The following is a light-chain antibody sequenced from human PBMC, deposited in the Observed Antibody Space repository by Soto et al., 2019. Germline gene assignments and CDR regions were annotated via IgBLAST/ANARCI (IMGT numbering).Light chain of an antibody. CDR1: QSIDSNY. Sequence: EIVMTQSPGTLSLSPGETVILSCRASQSIDSNYLSWYQQKAGQAPRLLISGASTRATGIPARFSGSGSGTDFTLTISSLQAEDFAVYYCQQRSNWPWTFGQGTKVDIK. J-gene: IGKJ1*01. CDR3: QQRSNWPWT. V-gene: IGKV3D-7*01. CDR2: GAS.